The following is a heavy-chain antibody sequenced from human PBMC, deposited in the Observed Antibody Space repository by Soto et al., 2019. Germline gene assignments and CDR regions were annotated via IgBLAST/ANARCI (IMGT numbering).Heavy chain of an antibody. CDR1: GYTFTSYA. CDR2: ISAYNGNT. D-gene: IGHD3-3*01. Sequence: ASVKVSCKASGYTFTSYAMHWVRQAPGQGLEGMGWISAYNGNTNYAQKLQGRVTMTTDTSTSTAYMELRSLRSDDTAVYYCARDHSIFGVVIVAYYGMDVWGQGTTVTVSS. V-gene: IGHV1-18*01. J-gene: IGHJ6*02. CDR3: ARDHSIFGVVIVAYYGMDV.